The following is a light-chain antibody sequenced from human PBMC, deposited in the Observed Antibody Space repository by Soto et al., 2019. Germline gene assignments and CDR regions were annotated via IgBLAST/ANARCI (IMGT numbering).Light chain of an antibody. CDR1: QGISSF. J-gene: IGKJ4*01. V-gene: IGKV1-27*01. CDR2: EAS. CDR3: QKYDSAPLT. Sequence: DIQMTQSPSSLSASVGDRVSITCRASQGISSFLAWYQQKSGIPPKLLIYEASTLQSGVPARFSGSGSGTDFTLTISSLQPEDVATYYCQKYDSAPLTFGGGTKVEI.